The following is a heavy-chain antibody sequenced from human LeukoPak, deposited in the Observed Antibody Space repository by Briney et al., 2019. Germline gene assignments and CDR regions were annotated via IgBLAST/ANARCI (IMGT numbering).Heavy chain of an antibody. CDR2: IYTGGNT. D-gene: IGHD3-10*01. Sequence: GGSLRLSCAASGFIVSSNYMNWVRQAPGKGLEWVSVIYTGGNTYYADSVEGRFTISRDNSKNTLYLQMNSLRAEDTAVYYCAKGQSGYVSGNFDYWGQGTLVTVSS. V-gene: IGHV3-53*01. CDR1: GFIVSSNY. CDR3: AKGQSGYVSGNFDY. J-gene: IGHJ4*02.